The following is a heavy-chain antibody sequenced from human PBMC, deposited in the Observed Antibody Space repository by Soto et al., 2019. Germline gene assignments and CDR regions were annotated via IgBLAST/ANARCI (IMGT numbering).Heavy chain of an antibody. V-gene: IGHV3-33*01. Sequence: GGSLRLSCAASGFTFSSYGMHWVRQAPGKGLEWVAVIWYDGSNKYYADSVKGRFTISRDNSKNTLYLQMNSLRAEDTAVYYCARDYYDFWSGYFGYMDVWGKGTTVTVSS. J-gene: IGHJ6*03. D-gene: IGHD3-3*01. CDR1: GFTFSSYG. CDR2: IWYDGSNK. CDR3: ARDYYDFWSGYFGYMDV.